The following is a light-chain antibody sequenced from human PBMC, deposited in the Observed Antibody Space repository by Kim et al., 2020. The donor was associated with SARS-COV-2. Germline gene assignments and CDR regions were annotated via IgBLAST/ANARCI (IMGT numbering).Light chain of an antibody. CDR1: QSIGAW. CDR3: QQYNSYPWT. CDR2: KAS. J-gene: IGKJ1*01. V-gene: IGKV1-5*03. Sequence: DIQMTQSPSTLAAFVGDRITITCRASQSIGAWLAWYQQKPGRAPNLLIYKASRLDAGVPSRFTGSGSGTEFTLTISSLQPDDFATYYCQQYNSYPWTFGQGTKVDIK.